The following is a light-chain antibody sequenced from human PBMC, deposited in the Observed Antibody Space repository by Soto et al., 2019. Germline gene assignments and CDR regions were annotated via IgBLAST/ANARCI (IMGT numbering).Light chain of an antibody. V-gene: IGKV3-11*01. CDR2: DAS. CDR3: QQRSNWPPCLT. J-gene: IGKJ4*01. Sequence: EIVLTQSPATLSLSPGERATLSCRASQSVSSYLAWYQQKPGQAPRLLIYDASNRATGIPARFSGSGSGTDFTLTISSLEPEDFAVYYCQQRSNWPPCLTFSGGTKVEIK. CDR1: QSVSSY.